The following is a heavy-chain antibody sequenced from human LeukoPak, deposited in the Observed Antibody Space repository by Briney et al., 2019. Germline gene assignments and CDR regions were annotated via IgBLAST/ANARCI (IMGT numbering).Heavy chain of an antibody. J-gene: IGHJ4*02. D-gene: IGHD3-10*01. CDR1: GFTFSSYW. V-gene: IGHV3-7*03. CDR2: IKQDGSEK. CDR3: AKELYYYGSGSYSDY. Sequence: GSLRLSCAASGFTFSSYWMSWVRQAPGKGLEWVANIKQDGSEKYYVDSVKGRFTISRDNAKNSLYLQMNSLRAEDTAVYYCAKELYYYGSGSYSDYWGQGTLVTVSS.